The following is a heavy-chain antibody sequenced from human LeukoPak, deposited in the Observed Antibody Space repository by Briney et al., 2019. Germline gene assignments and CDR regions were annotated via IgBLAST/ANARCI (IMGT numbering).Heavy chain of an antibody. CDR2: ISSSSSYI. CDR1: GFTFSSYS. V-gene: IGHV3-21*01. CDR3: ARVLGEMATIWGAFDY. D-gene: IGHD5-24*01. J-gene: IGHJ4*02. Sequence: GGSLRLSCAASGFTFSSYSMNWVRQAPGKGLEWVSSISSSSSYIYYADSVKGRFTISRDNAKNSLYLQMNSPRAEDTAVYYCARVLGEMATIWGAFDYWGQGTLVTVSS.